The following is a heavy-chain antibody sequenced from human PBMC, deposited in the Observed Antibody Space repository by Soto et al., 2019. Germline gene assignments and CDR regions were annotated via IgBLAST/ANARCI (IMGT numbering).Heavy chain of an antibody. CDR1: GFTFRDYG. Sequence: EEQLLESGGGLVQPGGSLRLSCAVSGFTFRDYGMSWVRQAPGQGLEWVSAISGRGHRTYYADSMKGRFTISRDNSKNTLYLQMNTLRAEDTATYYCAKDVFADSKPFDYWGQGTLVTVSS. CDR2: ISGRGHRT. J-gene: IGHJ4*02. V-gene: IGHV3-23*01. CDR3: AKDVFADSKPFDY. D-gene: IGHD2-21*01.